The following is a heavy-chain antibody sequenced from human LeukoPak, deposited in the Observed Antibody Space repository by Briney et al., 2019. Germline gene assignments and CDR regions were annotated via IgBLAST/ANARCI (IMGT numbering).Heavy chain of an antibody. CDR1: GGSISSYY. V-gene: IGHV4-4*07. CDR2: IYTTGST. D-gene: IGHD3-10*01. J-gene: IGHJ3*02. CDR3: ARDPGYYGSGTRGAFDI. Sequence: TSETLSLTCTVSGGSISSYYWSWIRQPAGKGLEWIGRIYTTGSTNYNPSLKSRVTMSVDTSKNQFSLTLSSVTAADTAVYYCARDPGYYGSGTRGAFDIWGQGTMVTVSS.